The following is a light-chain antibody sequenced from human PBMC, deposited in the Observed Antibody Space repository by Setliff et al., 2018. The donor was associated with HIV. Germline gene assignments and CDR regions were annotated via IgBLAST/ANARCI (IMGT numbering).Light chain of an antibody. CDR2: DVS. Sequence: QSVLSQPASVSGSPGQSITISCTGTPSDVGGFTLASWYQKYPDRVPKLIIYDVSKRPSRVSDRFSGSKSANTASLTISGLQAEDEADYFCFSYTNTDTFVFGTGTKVTVL. CDR1: PSDVGGFTL. CDR3: FSYTNTDTFV. V-gene: IGLV2-23*02. J-gene: IGLJ1*01.